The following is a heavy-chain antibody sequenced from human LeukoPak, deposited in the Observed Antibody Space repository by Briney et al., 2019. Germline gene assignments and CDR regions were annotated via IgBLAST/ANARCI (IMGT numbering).Heavy chain of an antibody. D-gene: IGHD3-9*01. V-gene: IGHV4-38-2*01. Sequence: SETLSLTCAVYGYSISSGYYWGWIRQPPGKGLEWIGSIYNSGTTYYHPSIKSRITLSVTTTNNQFPLKLSSGTAADTAVYYCARAAQWAWNYDILSGYRGDWFDPWGQGTLVTVSS. J-gene: IGHJ5*02. CDR3: ARAAQWAWNYDILSGYRGDWFDP. CDR1: GYSISSGYY. CDR2: IYNSGTT.